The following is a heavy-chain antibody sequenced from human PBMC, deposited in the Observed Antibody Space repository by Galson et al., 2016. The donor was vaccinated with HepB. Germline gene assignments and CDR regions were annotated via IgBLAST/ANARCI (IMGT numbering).Heavy chain of an antibody. CDR2: IYYSGST. Sequence: ETLSLTCTVSGDSISNYYWSWIRQPPGKGLEWIGYIYYSGSTNYNPSLKSRVTISVDTSKNQFSLKLSSVTAADTAVYYCARHPRLRYNWFDPWGQGTLVTVSS. V-gene: IGHV4-59*08. CDR1: GDSISNYY. D-gene: IGHD5-24*01. CDR3: ARHPRLRYNWFDP. J-gene: IGHJ5*02.